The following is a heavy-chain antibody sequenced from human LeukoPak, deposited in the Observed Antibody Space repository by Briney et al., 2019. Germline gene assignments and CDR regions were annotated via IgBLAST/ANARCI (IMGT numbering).Heavy chain of an antibody. D-gene: IGHD6-19*01. J-gene: IGHJ4*02. CDR3: VRDPPRTVPGIDFDY. Sequence: GGSLRLSCAASGFTFSDYSFNWVRQAPGKGLEWVSYISSSGSPIYYADSLKGRFTISRDNAKNSLYLQMNSLRAEDTAVYYCVRDPPRTVPGIDFDYWGQGALVTVSS. CDR1: GFTFSDYS. V-gene: IGHV3-48*01. CDR2: ISSSGSPI.